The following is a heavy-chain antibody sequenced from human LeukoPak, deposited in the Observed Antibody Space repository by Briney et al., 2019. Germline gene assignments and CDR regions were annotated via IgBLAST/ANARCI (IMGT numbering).Heavy chain of an antibody. V-gene: IGHV3-7*01. J-gene: IGHJ6*03. D-gene: IGHD3-10*01. CDR3: ARGVIMGWFGELLRNYYYYMDV. CDR1: GFTFDDYA. Sequence: GRSLRLSCAASGFTFDDYAMHWVRQAPGKGLEWVANIKQDGSEKYYVDSVKGRFTISRDNAKNSLYLQMNSLRAEDTAVYYCARGVIMGWFGELLRNYYYYMDVWGKGTTVTVSS. CDR2: IKQDGSEK.